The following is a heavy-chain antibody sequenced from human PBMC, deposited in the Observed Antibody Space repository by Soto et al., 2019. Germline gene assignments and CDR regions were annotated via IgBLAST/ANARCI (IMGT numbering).Heavy chain of an antibody. CDR2: ISGSGGST. D-gene: IGHD3-22*01. Sequence: GWSLRLSCAASGFTLSSYAMSWVRQAPGKGLEWVSAISGSGGSTYYADAVKGRFTISRDDSKNTLYLKLNSMRAEDTAVYYCAKGLAYYDSSGYYSSWGQGTLVTVSS. J-gene: IGHJ4*02. CDR1: GFTLSSYA. CDR3: AKGLAYYDSSGYYSS. V-gene: IGHV3-23*01.